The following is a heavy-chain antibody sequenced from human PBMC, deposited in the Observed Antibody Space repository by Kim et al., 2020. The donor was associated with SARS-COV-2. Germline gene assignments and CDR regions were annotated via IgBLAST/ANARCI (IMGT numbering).Heavy chain of an antibody. CDR3: ARATVSDDY. D-gene: IGHD4-17*01. CDR1: GGSVSSGSYY. V-gene: IGHV4-61*01. Sequence: SETLSLTCTVSGGSVSSGSYYWSWIRQPPGKGLEWIGYIYYSGSTNYNPSLKSRVTISVDTSKNQFSLKLSSVTAADTAVYYCARATVSDDYWGQGTLVTVSS. J-gene: IGHJ4*02. CDR2: IYYSGST.